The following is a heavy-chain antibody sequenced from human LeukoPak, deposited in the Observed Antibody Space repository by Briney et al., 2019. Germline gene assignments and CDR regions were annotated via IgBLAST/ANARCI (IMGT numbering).Heavy chain of an antibody. V-gene: IGHV3-7*01. CDR2: IKQDGSEK. J-gene: IGHJ6*03. Sequence: TGGSLRLSCAASGFTFSRYWMSWVRQAPGKGLEWVANIKQDGSEKYYVDSVKGRFTISRDNAKNSLYLQMNSLRAEDTAVYYCARVGRRGTYYSMDVWGKGTTVTVSS. CDR3: ARVGRRGTYYSMDV. D-gene: IGHD3-16*01. CDR1: GFTFSRYW.